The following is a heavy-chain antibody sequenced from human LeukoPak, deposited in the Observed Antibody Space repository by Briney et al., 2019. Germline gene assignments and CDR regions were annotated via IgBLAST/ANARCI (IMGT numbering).Heavy chain of an antibody. CDR1: GDSINTSNYF. V-gene: IGHV4-39*01. CDR3: ARHRSGSYIRYFDF. D-gene: IGHD1-26*01. CDR2: IYYIGTS. Sequence: PSETLSLTCTVSGDSINTSNYFWGWIRQSTGKGLEWIGNIYYIGTSDYNPSLKSRVTRSIDTSKNQFSLNLRSVTAADTAFYYCARHRSGSYIRYFDFWGQGALVTVSS. J-gene: IGHJ4*02.